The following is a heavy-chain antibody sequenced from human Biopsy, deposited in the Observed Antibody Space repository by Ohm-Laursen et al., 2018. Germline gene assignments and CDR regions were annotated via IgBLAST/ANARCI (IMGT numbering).Heavy chain of an antibody. CDR2: ASYSGYT. D-gene: IGHD3-3*01. Sequence: SETLSLTCTVSDDSIRNFYWTWIRQPPGQGLEGIGHASYSGYTNYNPALKSRVTISVDMSKNHFSLNLRSVTAADTAVYSCARLGNFWNAEDGLDLWGLGTMVTVSS. CDR3: ARLGNFWNAEDGLDL. V-gene: IGHV4-59*08. J-gene: IGHJ3*01. CDR1: DDSIRNFY.